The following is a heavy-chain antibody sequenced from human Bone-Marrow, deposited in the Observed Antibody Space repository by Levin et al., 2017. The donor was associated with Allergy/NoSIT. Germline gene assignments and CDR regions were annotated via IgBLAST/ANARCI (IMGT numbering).Heavy chain of an antibody. V-gene: IGHV4-4*07. CDR1: GGSISSYY. J-gene: IGHJ5*02. D-gene: IGHD3-22*01. CDR3: AASLEYYYDSSGYGTFYWLDP. CDR2: IYTSGST. Sequence: PSETLSLTCTVSGGSISSYYWSWIRQPAGKGLEWIGRIYTSGSTNYNPSLKSRVTMSVDTSKNQFSLKLSSVTAADTAVYYCAASLEYYYDSSGYGTFYWLDPWGQGTLVTVSS.